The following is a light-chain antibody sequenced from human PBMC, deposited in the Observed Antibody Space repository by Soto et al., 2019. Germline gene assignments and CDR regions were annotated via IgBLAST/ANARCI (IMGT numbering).Light chain of an antibody. V-gene: IGKV1-5*01. CDR1: QSINNL. Sequence: DVQMTQSPSTLSASVGDRVTITCRASQSINNLLAWYQQKPGKAPKFLIYDVSTLESGVPSRFSGSGSGTDFTLTINRLEPEDFAVYYCQQYDSSPPFALTFGGGTKVDIK. J-gene: IGKJ4*01. CDR2: DVS. CDR3: QQYDSSPPFALT.